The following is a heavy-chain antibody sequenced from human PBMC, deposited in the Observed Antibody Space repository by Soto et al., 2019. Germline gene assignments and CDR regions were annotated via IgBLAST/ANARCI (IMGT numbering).Heavy chain of an antibody. CDR3: AHLLLYGDYIHFDY. Sequence: ASVKVSCKVSGYTLTELSMHWVRQAPGKGLEWMGGFDPEDGETIYAQKFQGRVTMTEDTSTDTAYMGLSSLRSEDTAVYYCAHLLLYGDYIHFDYWGQGTLVTSPQ. CDR2: FDPEDGET. D-gene: IGHD4-17*01. J-gene: IGHJ4*02. CDR1: GYTLTELS. V-gene: IGHV1-24*01.